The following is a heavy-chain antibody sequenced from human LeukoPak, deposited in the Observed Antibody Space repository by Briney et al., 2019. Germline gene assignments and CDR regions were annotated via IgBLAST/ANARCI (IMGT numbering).Heavy chain of an antibody. CDR2: IKSKRDGGTT. CDR1: GFTFSNAW. D-gene: IGHD3-22*01. V-gene: IGHV3-15*01. J-gene: IGHJ4*02. CDR3: TTDHYDSREYFDY. Sequence: GGSLRLSCAASGFTFSNAWMSWVRQAPGKGLEWVGRIKSKRDGGTTDYAARGKGRFTISRDNSKNTLYLQMNSLKTEDTAVYYCTTDHYDSREYFDYCGQGTLVTVSS.